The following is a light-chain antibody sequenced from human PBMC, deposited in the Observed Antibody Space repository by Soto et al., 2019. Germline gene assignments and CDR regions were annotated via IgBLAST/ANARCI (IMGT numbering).Light chain of an antibody. J-gene: IGKJ2*01. CDR1: QSVNSRY. V-gene: IGKV3-20*01. Sequence: EIVFTQSPGTLSLSPGERATLSCRASQSVNSRYLGWYQQIPGQAPRLLIYGASNRATGIPDRFSGGGSGTDFTLTISRLEPEDFAVYYCQLYGSSPSYTFGQGTKLEIK. CDR2: GAS. CDR3: QLYGSSPSYT.